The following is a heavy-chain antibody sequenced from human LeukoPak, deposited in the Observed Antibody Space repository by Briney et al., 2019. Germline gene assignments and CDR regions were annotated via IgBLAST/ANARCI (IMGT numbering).Heavy chain of an antibody. CDR1: GFTFSSYA. CDR3: ASSPSVVVAATLNY. CDR2: ISGSGGST. Sequence: GGSLRLSCAASGFTFSSYAMSWVRQAPGKGLEWVSAISGSGGSTYYADPVKGRFTISRDNSKNTLYLQMNSLRAEDTAVYYCASSPSVVVAATLNYWGQGTLVTVSS. V-gene: IGHV3-23*01. J-gene: IGHJ4*02. D-gene: IGHD2-15*01.